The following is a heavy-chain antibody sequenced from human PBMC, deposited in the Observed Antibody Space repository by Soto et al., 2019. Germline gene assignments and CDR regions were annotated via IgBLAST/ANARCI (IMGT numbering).Heavy chain of an antibody. CDR3: AKVSRKGSAIDFDY. CDR1: GYTFSNYD. CDR2: VNPNNGDT. Sequence: QVQLVQSGAELKKPGASVKVSCKASGYTFSNYDMNWVRQATGQGPEWIGWVNPNNGDTGYAQKFQGRVTLTTDISATTAYMDQTSLRSEDTTSYYCAKVSRKGSAIDFDYWGQGTLITVSS. V-gene: IGHV1-8*01. D-gene: IGHD3-10*01. J-gene: IGHJ4*02.